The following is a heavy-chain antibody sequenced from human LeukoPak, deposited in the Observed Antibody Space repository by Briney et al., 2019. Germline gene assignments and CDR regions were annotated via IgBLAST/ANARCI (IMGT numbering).Heavy chain of an antibody. CDR2: IYHSGST. CDR1: GGSISSGGYY. J-gene: IGHJ5*02. V-gene: IGHV4-30-2*01. CDR3: ARDRGYDPYNWFDP. D-gene: IGHD5-12*01. Sequence: SETLSLTCTVSGGSISSGGYYWSWIRQPPGKGLEWIGYIYHSGSTYYNPSLKSRVTISVDRSKNQFSLKLGSVTAADTAVYYCARDRGYDPYNWFDPWGQGTLVTVSS.